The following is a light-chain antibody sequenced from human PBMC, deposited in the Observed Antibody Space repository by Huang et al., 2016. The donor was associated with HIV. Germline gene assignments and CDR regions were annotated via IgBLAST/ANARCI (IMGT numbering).Light chain of an antibody. CDR1: QHISGY. J-gene: IGKJ4*01. CDR3: QQRAGWPLT. CDR2: DAS. Sequence: EIVLTQSPATLSLSPGERATLSCRASQHISGYLAGYQQKPGQAPRLLIYDASIRATGIPVRFSGSGSGTDFTFSISSLEPEDFAFYYCQQRAGWPLTFGGGTKVEIK. V-gene: IGKV3-11*01.